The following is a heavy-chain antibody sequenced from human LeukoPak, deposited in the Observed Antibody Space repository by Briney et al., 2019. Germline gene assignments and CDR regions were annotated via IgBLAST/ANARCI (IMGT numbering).Heavy chain of an antibody. CDR3: ARDHVAARPDDAFDI. V-gene: IGHV3-7*01. D-gene: IGHD6-6*01. J-gene: IGHJ3*02. CDR1: GFTFSSYW. CDR2: IKQDGSEK. Sequence: PGGSLRLSCAASGFTFSSYWMSWVRQAPGKGLEWVANIKQDGSEKYYVDSVKGRFTISRDNAKNSLYLQMNSLRAEDTAVYYCARDHVAARPDDAFDIWGQGTMVTVSS.